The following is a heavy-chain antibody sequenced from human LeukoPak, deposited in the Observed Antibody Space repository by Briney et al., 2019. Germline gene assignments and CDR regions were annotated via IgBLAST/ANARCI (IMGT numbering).Heavy chain of an antibody. CDR2: IYYSGST. CDR1: GGSISSSSYY. J-gene: IGHJ4*02. D-gene: IGHD6-19*01. V-gene: IGHV4-39*07. Sequence: NASETLSLTCTVSGGSISSSSYYWGWIRQPPGKGLEWIGSIYYSGSTYYNPSLKSRVTISADTSKNQFSLRLSSVTAADTAVYYCARVGDHSSGWYIGYWGQGTLVTVSS. CDR3: ARVGDHSSGWYIGY.